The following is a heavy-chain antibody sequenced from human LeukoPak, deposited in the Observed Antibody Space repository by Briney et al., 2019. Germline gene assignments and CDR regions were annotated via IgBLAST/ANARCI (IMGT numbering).Heavy chain of an antibody. Sequence: GGSLRLSCAASGFTFSSYWTSWVRQAPGKGLEWVANIKEDESEKYYVDAVKGRFTISRDNAKNSVFLQMNSLRVEDTAVYYCARGVYAFDIWGQGTMVTVSS. CDR1: GFTFSSYW. CDR3: ARGVYAFDI. J-gene: IGHJ3*02. V-gene: IGHV3-7*01. D-gene: IGHD5/OR15-5a*01. CDR2: IKEDESEK.